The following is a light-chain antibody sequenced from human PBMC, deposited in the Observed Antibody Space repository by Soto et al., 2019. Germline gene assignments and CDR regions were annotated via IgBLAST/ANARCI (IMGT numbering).Light chain of an antibody. Sequence: EIVMTQSPATLSVSPGERATLSCRASQSVRSNVAWYQQKPGQSPRPLIYGASTRATGIPARFSGSGSGTQFTLTISSLQSEDFAVYYCQQYNNWPPAWTVGQGPKVDI. CDR1: QSVRSN. V-gene: IGKV3-15*01. CDR3: QQYNNWPPAWT. J-gene: IGKJ1*01. CDR2: GAS.